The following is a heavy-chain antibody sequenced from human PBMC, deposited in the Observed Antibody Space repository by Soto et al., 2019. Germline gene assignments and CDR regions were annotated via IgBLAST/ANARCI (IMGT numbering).Heavy chain of an antibody. CDR1: GYMFTNYF. CDR3: ARVDSVVLVPEDVHVVQSGMDD. V-gene: IGHV1-46*01. D-gene: IGHD6-6*01. CDR2: FNPNVGST. Sequence: QVQLVQSGAEVKQPGASVKISCTSSGYMFTNYFIHWLRLAPGQGLQWIGIFNPNVGSTGAAQKFGGRITMTTDTSPSTVSLVVGNLILQETGLYLCARVDSVVLVPEDVHVVQSGMDDW. J-gene: IGHJ6*01.